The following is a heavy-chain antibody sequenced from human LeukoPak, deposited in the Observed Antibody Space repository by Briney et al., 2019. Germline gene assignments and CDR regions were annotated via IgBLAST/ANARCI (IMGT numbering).Heavy chain of an antibody. D-gene: IGHD3-10*01. CDR3: ARDPRYYYGSGSWFDP. Sequence: PSETLYLTCAVSGYSISSGYCWGWIRQPPGKGLEWIGSIYHSGSTYYNPSLKSRVTISVDTSKNQFSLKLSSVTAADTAVYYCARDPRYYYGSGSWFDPWGQGTLVTVSS. V-gene: IGHV4-38-2*02. CDR2: IYHSGST. CDR1: GYSISSGYC. J-gene: IGHJ5*02.